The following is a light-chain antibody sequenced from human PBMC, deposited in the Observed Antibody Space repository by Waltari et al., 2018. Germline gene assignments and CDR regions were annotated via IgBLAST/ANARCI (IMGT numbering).Light chain of an antibody. V-gene: IGLV3-27*01. CDR3: YSTTDNNLGV. CDR1: MLPQKH. CDR2: QDS. Sequence: SSELTQPSSVSVSPGQTARIPCPGAMLPQKHTRWFQQKPGQAPVLVLYQDSARPSGTPERFSGSSAGTTVTLTIGGAQVEDEADYYCYSTTDNNLGVFGPGTRVTVL. J-gene: IGLJ1*01.